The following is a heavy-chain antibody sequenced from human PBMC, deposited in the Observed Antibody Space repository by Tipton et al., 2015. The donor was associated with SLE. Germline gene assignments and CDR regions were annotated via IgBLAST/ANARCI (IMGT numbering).Heavy chain of an antibody. CDR2: ISYDGSNK. CDR3: ARESYSSGWYMFDY. V-gene: IGHV3-30*04. CDR1: GFTFSSYA. D-gene: IGHD6-19*01. Sequence: RSLRLSCAASGFTFSSYAMHWVRQAPGKGLEWVAVISYDGSNKYYADSVKGRFTISRDNSKNTLYLQMNSLRAEDTAVYYCARESYSSGWYMFDYWGQGTLVTVSS. J-gene: IGHJ4*02.